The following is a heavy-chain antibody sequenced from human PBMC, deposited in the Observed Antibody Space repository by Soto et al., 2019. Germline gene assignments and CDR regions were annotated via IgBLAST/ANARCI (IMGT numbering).Heavy chain of an antibody. J-gene: IGHJ6*02. CDR3: AREFGISGGILAGYYYYGMDV. D-gene: IGHD1-20*01. V-gene: IGHV3-21*04. CDR2: ISSSSSYI. Sequence: GGSLRLSCAASGFTFSSYAMSWVRQAPGKGLEWVSSISSSSSYIYYADSVKGRFTISRDNAKNSLYLQMNSLRSEDTAVYYCAREFGISGGILAGYYYYGMDVWGQGTTVTVSS. CDR1: GFTFSSYA.